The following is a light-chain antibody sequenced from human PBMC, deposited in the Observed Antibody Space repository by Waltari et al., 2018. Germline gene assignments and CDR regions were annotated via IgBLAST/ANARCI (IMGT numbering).Light chain of an antibody. CDR2: DAI. CDR1: PVPVTRSRY. J-gene: IGLJ2*01. V-gene: IGLV7-46*01. CDR3: MLSYAGAVV. Sequence: QAVVTQEPSLTVSPGGTLTLPCRSSPVPVTRSRYPHWFQQKPGQAPRSLVYDAIYRRSWTPARFSGSLLGDKAALTLSGAQPEDEADYYCMLSYAGAVVFGGGTKLTVL.